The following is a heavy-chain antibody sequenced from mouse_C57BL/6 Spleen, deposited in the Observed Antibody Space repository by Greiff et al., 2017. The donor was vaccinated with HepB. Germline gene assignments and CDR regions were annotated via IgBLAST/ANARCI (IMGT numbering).Heavy chain of an antibody. CDR2: IYPGDGDT. V-gene: IGHV1-80*01. Sequence: LHESGAELVKPGASVKISCKASGYAFSSYWMNWVKQRPGKGLEWIGQIYPGDGDTNYNGKFKGKATLTADKSSSTAYMELRSLTSEDSAVYFCAVTTVVARGDYWGQGTTLTVSS. D-gene: IGHD1-1*01. CDR3: AVTTVVARGDY. CDR1: GYAFSSYW. J-gene: IGHJ2*01.